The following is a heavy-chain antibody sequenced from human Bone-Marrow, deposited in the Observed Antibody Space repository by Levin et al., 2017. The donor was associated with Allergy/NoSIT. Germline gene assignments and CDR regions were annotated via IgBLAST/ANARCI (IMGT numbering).Heavy chain of an antibody. CDR2: IKSKTDGGTT. J-gene: IGHJ4*02. CDR1: GFTFSNAW. V-gene: IGHV3-15*01. D-gene: IGHD2-15*01. Sequence: PGGSLRLSCAASGFTFSNAWMSWVRQAPGKGLEWVGRIKSKTDGGTTDYAAPVKGRFTISRDDSKNTLYLQMNSLKTEDTAVYYCTTDGRGGSVQSSVDYWGQGTLVTVSS. CDR3: TTDGRGGSVQSSVDY.